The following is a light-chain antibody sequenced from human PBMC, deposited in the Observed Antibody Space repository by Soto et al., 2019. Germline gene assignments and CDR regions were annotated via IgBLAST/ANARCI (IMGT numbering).Light chain of an antibody. J-gene: IGLJ3*02. CDR1: SSNIGSNY. V-gene: IGLV1-47*01. CDR2: RNN. Sequence: QPVLTQPPSASETPGQRVTISCSGSSSNIGSNYVYWYQQLPGTAPKLLIYRNNQRPSGVPDRFSGSKSGTSASLAISGLRSEDEANYYCAAWDDSLSGVVFGGGTKLTVL. CDR3: AAWDDSLSGVV.